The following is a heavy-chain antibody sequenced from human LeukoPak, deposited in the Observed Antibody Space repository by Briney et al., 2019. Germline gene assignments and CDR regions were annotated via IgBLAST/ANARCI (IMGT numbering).Heavy chain of an antibody. CDR2: INPNSGGT. V-gene: IGHV1-2*02. CDR3: ARNTYGYKFSMDV. Sequence: ASVKVSCKASGYTFVGYYMHWVRQAPGQGLEWMGWINPNSGGTIYAQKFQGRVTMTRDTSISTAYMELTRLTSDDTAVYFCARNTYGYKFSMDVWGKGTTVTVSS. CDR1: GYTFVGYY. D-gene: IGHD5-24*01. J-gene: IGHJ6*03.